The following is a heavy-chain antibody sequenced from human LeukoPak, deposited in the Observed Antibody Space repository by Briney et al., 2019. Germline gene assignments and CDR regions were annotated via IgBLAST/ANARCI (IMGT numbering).Heavy chain of an antibody. CDR3: ARDRSPTYYDSSGYYY. D-gene: IGHD3-22*01. V-gene: IGHV1-46*01. Sequence: ASVKVSCKASGYTFTSYYMHWVRQAPGQGLEWMGIINPSGGSTSYAQEFQGRVTMTRDTSTSTVYMELSSLRSEDTAVYYCARDRSPTYYDSSGYYYWGQGTLVTVSS. CDR1: GYTFTSYY. CDR2: INPSGGST. J-gene: IGHJ4*02.